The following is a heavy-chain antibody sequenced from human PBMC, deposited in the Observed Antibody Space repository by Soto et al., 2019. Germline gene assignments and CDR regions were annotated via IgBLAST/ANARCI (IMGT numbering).Heavy chain of an antibody. Sequence: GGSLRLSCAASGFTFSDHYMDWVRQAPGKGLEWVGRTRNKANSYTTEYAASVKGRFTISRDDSKNSLFLQMNSLKTEDTAVYYCARVFGSSWFQAFFDYWGQGSLVTVSS. CDR3: ARVFGSSWFQAFFDY. D-gene: IGHD6-13*01. CDR2: TRNKANSYTT. V-gene: IGHV3-72*01. CDR1: GFTFSDHY. J-gene: IGHJ4*02.